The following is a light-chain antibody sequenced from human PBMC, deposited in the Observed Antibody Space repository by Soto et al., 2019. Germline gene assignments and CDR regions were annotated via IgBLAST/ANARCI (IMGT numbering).Light chain of an antibody. CDR1: QSVSSSY. Sequence: ESVLTQSPGTLSLYPGERATLSCRASQSVSSSYLAWYQQKPGQAPRLLIYGASNRASGIPDRFSGGASGTGFTLTISRLEPEDFAVYFCQQYGGSPPFTFGQGTKVDIK. CDR3: QQYGGSPPFT. V-gene: IGKV3-20*01. CDR2: GAS. J-gene: IGKJ2*01.